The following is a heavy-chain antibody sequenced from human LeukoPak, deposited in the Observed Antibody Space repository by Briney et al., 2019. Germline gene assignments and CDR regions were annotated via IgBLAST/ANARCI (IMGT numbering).Heavy chain of an antibody. CDR3: AKNDFWSATRLRFDY. CDR2: ISGSGSST. D-gene: IGHD3-3*01. V-gene: IGHV3-23*01. Sequence: PGRSLRLSCAASGFTFSSYAMSWVRQAPEKGLEWVSAISGSGSSTYYPDSVKGRFTISRDNSKNTLYLQMNSLRAEDTAVYYCAKNDFWSATRLRFDYWGQGTLVTVSS. CDR1: GFTFSSYA. J-gene: IGHJ4*01.